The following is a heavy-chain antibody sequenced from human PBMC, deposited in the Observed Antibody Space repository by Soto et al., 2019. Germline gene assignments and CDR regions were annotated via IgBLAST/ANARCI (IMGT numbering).Heavy chain of an antibody. V-gene: IGHV4-4*07. D-gene: IGHD3-22*01. CDR3: ARGYDSSGYYWDYLVY. Sequence: SETLSLTCTVSGGSISSYYWRWIRQPAGKGLEWIVRIYTSGSTNYNPSLKSRVNMSVDTSKNQFSLKLSSVTAADTAVYYCARGYDSSGYYWDYLVYWGQGTLVTVSS. CDR1: GGSISSYY. J-gene: IGHJ4*02. CDR2: IYTSGST.